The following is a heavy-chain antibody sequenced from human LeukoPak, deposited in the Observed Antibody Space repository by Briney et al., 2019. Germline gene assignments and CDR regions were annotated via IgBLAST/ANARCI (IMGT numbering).Heavy chain of an antibody. V-gene: IGHV3-30*02. D-gene: IGHD2-15*01. CDR3: AEDQKLQPFDY. CDR2: IQFDGSEE. J-gene: IGHJ4*02. Sequence: GGSLRLSCAASGFIFSTYGMHWVRQAPGKGLEWVAFIQFDGSEEFYADSVKGRFTISRDNSKNTLYLQMNSLRAEDTSVYYCAEDQKLQPFDYWGQGTLVTVSS. CDR1: GFIFSTYG.